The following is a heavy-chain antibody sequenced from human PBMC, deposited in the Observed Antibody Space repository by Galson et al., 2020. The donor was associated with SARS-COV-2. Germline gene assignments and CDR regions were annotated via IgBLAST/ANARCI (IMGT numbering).Heavy chain of an antibody. V-gene: IGHV4-59*08. D-gene: IGHD5-12*01. Sequence: SETLSLTCSVSGGSINTYYWTWVRQPPGKGLEWIGFMYYRRSTIYNPSLKSRVTISVDTSKNQFSLKLSSVTAADTAVYYCARLDGYILFEYWGQGSLVTVSS. J-gene: IGHJ4*02. CDR2: MYYRRST. CDR3: ARLDGYILFEY. CDR1: GGSINTYY.